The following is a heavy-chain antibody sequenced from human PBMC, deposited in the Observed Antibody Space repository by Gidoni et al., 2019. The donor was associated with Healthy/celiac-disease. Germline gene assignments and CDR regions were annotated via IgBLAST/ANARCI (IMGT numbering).Heavy chain of an antibody. CDR1: GFTFCNAW. CDR2: IKSKTDGGTT. D-gene: IGHD1-26*01. CDR3: TTDVGAADAFDI. J-gene: IGHJ3*02. Sequence: EVQLVESGGGLVKPGGSLSLSCAASGFTFCNAWMSWVRQAPGKGLEWVGRIKSKTDGGTTDYAAPVKGRFTISRDDSKNTLYLQMNSLKTEDTAMYYCTTDVGAADAFDIWGQGTMVTVSS. V-gene: IGHV3-15*01.